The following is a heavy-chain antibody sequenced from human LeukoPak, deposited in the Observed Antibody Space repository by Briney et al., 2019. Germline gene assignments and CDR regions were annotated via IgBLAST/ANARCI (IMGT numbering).Heavy chain of an antibody. CDR1: GFTFSSYS. D-gene: IGHD3-3*01. V-gene: IGHV3-21*01. J-gene: IGHJ5*02. CDR3: ARGKKSYYDFWSGYYTWFDP. CDR2: ISSSSSYI. Sequence: GGSLRLSCAASGFTFSSYSMNWVRQAPGKGLEWVSSISSSSSYIYYADSVKGRFSISRDNAKNSLYLQMNSLRAEDTAVYYCARGKKSYYDFWSGYYTWFDPWGQGTLVTVSS.